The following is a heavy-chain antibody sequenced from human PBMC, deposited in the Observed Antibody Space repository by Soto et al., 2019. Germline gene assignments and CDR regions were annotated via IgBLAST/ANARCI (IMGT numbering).Heavy chain of an antibody. CDR2: IYYSGST. J-gene: IGHJ3*02. V-gene: IGHV4-39*01. D-gene: IGHD3-10*01. CDR3: ARHKGGLWFGELRYAFDI. CDR1: GGSISSSSYY. Sequence: QLQLQESGPGLVKPSETLSLTCTVSGGSISSSSYYWGWIRQPPGKGLEWIGSIYYSGSTYYNPSLKSRVTISVDTSKNQFSRKLSSVTAADTAVYYCARHKGGLWFGELRYAFDIWGQGTMVTVSS.